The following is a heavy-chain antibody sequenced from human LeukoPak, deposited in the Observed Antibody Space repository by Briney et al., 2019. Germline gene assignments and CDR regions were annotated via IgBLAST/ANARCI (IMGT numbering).Heavy chain of an antibody. Sequence: GGSLRLSCAASGFTFDDYAMHWVRQTPGKGLEWVSGISWNSGAIGYADSVKGRFTISRDNAKNSLSLQMNSLRPEDMALYYCAKEGGGGKFYFDYWGQGTLVTVSS. CDR3: AKEGGGGKFYFDY. V-gene: IGHV3-9*03. CDR1: GFTFDDYA. D-gene: IGHD3-16*01. J-gene: IGHJ4*02. CDR2: ISWNSGAI.